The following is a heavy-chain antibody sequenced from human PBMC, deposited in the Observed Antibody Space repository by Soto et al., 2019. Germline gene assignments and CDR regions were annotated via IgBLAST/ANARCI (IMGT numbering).Heavy chain of an antibody. Sequence: PGGSLRLSCAASGLTFSSYAMTWVRQAPGKGLEWVSAMSGGGETTYYADSVKGRSTISRDNSRNTLYLQMNSLRADDSAAYYCAKGDSDSRAFDIWGQGTMVTVSS. CDR2: MSGGGETT. CDR3: AKGDSDSRAFDI. V-gene: IGHV3-23*01. D-gene: IGHD3-22*01. CDR1: GLTFSSYA. J-gene: IGHJ3*02.